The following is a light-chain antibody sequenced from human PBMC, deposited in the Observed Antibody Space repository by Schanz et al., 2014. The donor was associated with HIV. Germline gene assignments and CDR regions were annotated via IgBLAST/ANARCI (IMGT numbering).Light chain of an antibody. V-gene: IGKV3-20*01. CDR3: QQYGGSPRWT. CDR2: GTS. Sequence: EIVMTQSPATLYVSPGEGATLSCRASQSISNNLAWYQHKPGQAPRLLIYGTSSRATGIPDRFSGSGSGTDFTLTISRLEPEDFAVYYCQQYGGSPRWTFGQGTKVEVK. CDR1: QSISNN. J-gene: IGKJ1*01.